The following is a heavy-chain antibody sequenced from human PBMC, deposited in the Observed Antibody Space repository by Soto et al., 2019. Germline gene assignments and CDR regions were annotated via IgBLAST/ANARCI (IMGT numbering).Heavy chain of an antibody. V-gene: IGHV3-66*01. J-gene: IGHJ3*02. D-gene: IGHD2-15*01. CDR1: GFTVTDIY. CDR2: IYNEFT. Sequence: EVQLVESGGGLVQPGGSLRLSCVASGFTVTDIYMNWVRQAPGKGLEWVSVIYNEFTDYADSVRGRFSISPDSSKNALYLQMHSLRAEDSAVYYCVREPRYCSGGSCSIMGDAFDIWGQGTMVTVSS. CDR3: VREPRYCSGGSCSIMGDAFDI.